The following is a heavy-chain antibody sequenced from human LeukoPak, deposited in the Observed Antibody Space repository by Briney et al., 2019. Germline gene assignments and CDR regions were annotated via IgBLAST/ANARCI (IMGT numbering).Heavy chain of an antibody. CDR1: GFTFDDYA. CDR3: ASQKLGYCSGGSCYGDAFDI. CDR2: ISWNSGCI. Sequence: PGGSLRLSCAASGFTFDDYAMHWVRQAPGKGLEWVSGISWNSGCIGYADSVKGRFTISRDNAKNSLYLQMNSLRAEDMALYYCASQKLGYCSGGSCYGDAFDIWGQGTMVTVSS. V-gene: IGHV3-9*03. D-gene: IGHD2-15*01. J-gene: IGHJ3*02.